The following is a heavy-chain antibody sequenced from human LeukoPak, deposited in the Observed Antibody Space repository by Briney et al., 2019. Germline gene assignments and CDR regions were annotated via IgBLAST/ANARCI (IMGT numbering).Heavy chain of an antibody. CDR3: ATAVVPAANNDY. J-gene: IGHJ4*02. CDR1: GYTLTELS. V-gene: IGHV1-24*01. CDR2: FDPEDGET. Sequence: ASVKVSCKVSGYTLTELSKHWVRQAPGKGLEWMGGFDPEDGETIYAQKFQGRVTMTEDTSTDTAYMELSSLRSEDTAVYYCATAVVPAANNDYWGQGTLVTVSS. D-gene: IGHD2-2*01.